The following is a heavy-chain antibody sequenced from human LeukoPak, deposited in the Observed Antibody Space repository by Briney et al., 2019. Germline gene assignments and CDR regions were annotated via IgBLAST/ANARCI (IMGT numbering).Heavy chain of an antibody. D-gene: IGHD3-3*01. J-gene: IGHJ4*02. CDR3: ASQLRFLEWSYFDY. V-gene: IGHV3-74*01. Sequence: GGSLRLSCAASGLTFSSYAMSWVRQAPGKGLVWVSRINGDGRSTTYGDSVKGRFTISRDNAKNTLYLQMNSLRAEDTAVYYCASQLRFLEWSYFDYWGQGTLVTVSS. CDR1: GLTFSSYA. CDR2: INGDGRST.